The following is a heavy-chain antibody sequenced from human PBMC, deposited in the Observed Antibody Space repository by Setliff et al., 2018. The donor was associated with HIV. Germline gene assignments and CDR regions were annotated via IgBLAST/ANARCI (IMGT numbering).Heavy chain of an antibody. CDR1: GYSISSGYY. CDR2: IYYSGST. V-gene: IGHV4-38-2*01. J-gene: IGHJ6*01. CDR3: ARGPSGRAPAPARAPHYYGLDL. D-gene: IGHD2-2*01. Sequence: SETLSLTCAVSGYSISSGYYWGWIRQPPGKGLEWIGSIYYSGSTYYNPSLKSRVTISVDTSKNQSSLKLTSVTAADTAVYYCARGPSGRAPAPARAPHYYGLDLWVPGTTVPVSS.